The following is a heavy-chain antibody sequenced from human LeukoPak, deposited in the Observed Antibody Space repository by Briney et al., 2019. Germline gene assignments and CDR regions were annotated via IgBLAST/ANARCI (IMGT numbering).Heavy chain of an antibody. CDR2: IYYSGGT. CDR3: ARDGLYDSSGYYMDS. V-gene: IGHV4-59*13. J-gene: IGHJ4*02. CDR1: GGAISSYY. Sequence: SETLSLTCTVSGGAISSYYWSGIRQPPGKGLEWIGYIYYSGGTKYNPSLMSLVTISVDRAQSQFSLSLSSATAADTAVYYCARDGLYDSSGYYMDSWGQGTLVIVSS. D-gene: IGHD3-22*01.